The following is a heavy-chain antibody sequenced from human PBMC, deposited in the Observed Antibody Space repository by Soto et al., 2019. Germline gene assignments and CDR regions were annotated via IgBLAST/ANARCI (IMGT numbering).Heavy chain of an antibody. J-gene: IGHJ4*02. CDR2: ISYDGTKK. CDR1: GFTFSSYA. V-gene: IGHV3-30*18. CDR3: AKDFLLWASFPGPGASDY. D-gene: IGHD2-21*01. Sequence: GGSLRLSCAASGFTFSSYAMHWVRQAPGKGLEWVAIISYDGTKKFFADSVKGRFAVSRDNSNDTVFLQMDSLRAEDTAVYYCAKDFLLWASFPGPGASDYWGQGTQVTVSS.